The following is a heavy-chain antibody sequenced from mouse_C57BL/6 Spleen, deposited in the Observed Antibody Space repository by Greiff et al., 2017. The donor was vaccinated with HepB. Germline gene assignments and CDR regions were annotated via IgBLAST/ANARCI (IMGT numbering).Heavy chain of an antibody. CDR2: IDPETGGT. D-gene: IGHD2-4*01. CDR1: GYTFTDYE. V-gene: IGHV1-15*01. J-gene: IGHJ4*01. CDR3: AREGDYDYDGYYAMDY. Sequence: VQLQQSGAELVRPGASVTLSCKASGYTFTDYEMHWVKQTPVHGLEWIGAIDPETGGTAYNQKFKGKAILTADKSSSTAYMELRSLTSEDSAVYFCAREGDYDYDGYYAMDYWGQGTSVTVSS.